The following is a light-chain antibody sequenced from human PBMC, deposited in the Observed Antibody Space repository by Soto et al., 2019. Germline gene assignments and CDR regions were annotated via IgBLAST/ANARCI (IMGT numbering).Light chain of an antibody. CDR3: SSYAGSSTFV. CDR2: EGS. V-gene: IGLV2-23*03. Sequence: QSALTQPASVSGSPGQSITISCTGTSSDVGSYNLVSWYQQHPGKAPKLMIYEGSKRPSGVSNRFSGSKSGNTASLTISGLQAEDEADYYCSSYAGSSTFVFGGGTKLTAL. CDR1: SSDVGSYNL. J-gene: IGLJ2*01.